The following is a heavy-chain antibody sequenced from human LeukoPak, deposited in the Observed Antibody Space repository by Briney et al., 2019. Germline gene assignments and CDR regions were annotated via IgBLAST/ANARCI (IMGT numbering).Heavy chain of an antibody. CDR2: ISSSSSTI. Sequence: GGSLRLSCAASGFTFSGYWMTWVRQAPGKGLEWVSYISSSSSTIYYADSVKGRFTISRDNDKNSLYLQMNSLRAEDTAVYYCARGDPRGDGYNYCWFDPWGQGTLVTVSS. D-gene: IGHD5-24*01. CDR3: ARGDPRGDGYNYCWFDP. J-gene: IGHJ5*02. V-gene: IGHV3-48*01. CDR1: GFTFSGYW.